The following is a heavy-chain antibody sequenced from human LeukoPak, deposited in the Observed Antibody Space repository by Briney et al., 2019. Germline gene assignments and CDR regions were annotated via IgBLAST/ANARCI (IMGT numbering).Heavy chain of an antibody. J-gene: IGHJ4*02. CDR1: GGSFSGYY. D-gene: IGHD4/OR15-4a*01. CDR2: IYYSGST. V-gene: IGHV4-59*08. Sequence: SETLSLTCAVYGGSFSGYYWSWIRQPPGKGLEWIGYIYYSGSTNYNPSLKSRVTISVDTSKNQFSLKLSSVTAADTAVYYCARLRSALDYWGQGTLVTVSS. CDR3: ARLRSALDY.